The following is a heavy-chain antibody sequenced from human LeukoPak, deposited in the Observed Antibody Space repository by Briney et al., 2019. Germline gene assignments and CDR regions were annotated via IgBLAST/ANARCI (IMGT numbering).Heavy chain of an antibody. CDR3: ARTRDIVVVPAAISSFDP. CDR2: IYPGDSDT. CDR1: GYSFTSYW. V-gene: IGHV5-51*01. J-gene: IGHJ5*02. Sequence: GESLKISCKGSGYSFTSYWIGWVRQMPGKGLEWMGIIYPGDSDTRYSPSFQGQVTISADKSISTAYLQWSSLKASDTAMYYCARTRDIVVVPAAISSFDPWGQGTLVTVSS. D-gene: IGHD2-2*01.